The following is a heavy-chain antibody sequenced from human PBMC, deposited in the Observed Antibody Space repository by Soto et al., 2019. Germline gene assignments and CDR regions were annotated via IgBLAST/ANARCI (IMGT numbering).Heavy chain of an antibody. D-gene: IGHD2-21*02. CDR3: ARIESCGGDCYYFQH. J-gene: IGHJ1*01. CDR2: INPTGGTT. Sequence: EASVKVSCKASGYTFTKYEMQWVRQAPGQGLEWMGAINPTGGTTGYAQKFQDRVSMTRDKSTSTVYLELSRLRFEDTAVYYCARIESCGGDCYYFQHWGQGTLVTSPQ. CDR1: GYTFTKYE. V-gene: IGHV1-46*01.